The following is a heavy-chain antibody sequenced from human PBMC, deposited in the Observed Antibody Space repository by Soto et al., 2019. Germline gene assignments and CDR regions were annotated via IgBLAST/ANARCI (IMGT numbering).Heavy chain of an antibody. Sequence: QVQLVESGGGVVQHGRSLRLSCAASGFTFSSYGMHWVRQAPGKGLEWVAVLSYDGSNKYYADSVKGRFTISRDKYKNTLKLHMDRLRAEYTAVYYCAKGFLHCIGTSCYGMDVWGQGTTVTVSS. J-gene: IGHJ6*02. CDR2: LSYDGSNK. CDR3: AKGFLHCIGTSCYGMDV. CDR1: GFTFSSYG. V-gene: IGHV3-30*18. D-gene: IGHD2-2*01.